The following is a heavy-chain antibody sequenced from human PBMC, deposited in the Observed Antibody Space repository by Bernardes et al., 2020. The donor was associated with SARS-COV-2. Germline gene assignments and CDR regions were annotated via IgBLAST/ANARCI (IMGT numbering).Heavy chain of an antibody. V-gene: IGHV5-51*01. CDR3: AAPYPRDWGYGDAFEI. CDR2: IYAGHSNT. D-gene: IGHD7-27*01. Sequence: GAFRKTSLHRSGNSFTRYWLPCLPPIPGKGLVFMVIIYAGHSNTSYSPSFQGQVTISADKSITTADLQWSSRKASDSAIYYCAAPYPRDWGYGDAFEIGGQGTMVTVSS. CDR1: GNSFTRYW. J-gene: IGHJ3*02.